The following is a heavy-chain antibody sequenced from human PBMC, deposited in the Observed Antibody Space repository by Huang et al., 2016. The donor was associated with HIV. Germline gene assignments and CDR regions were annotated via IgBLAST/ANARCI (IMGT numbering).Heavy chain of an antibody. Sequence: QLLLQESGPGLVTPSEALALTCAVSGGSIRSSDYHWGWIRQPPGKGLEWIGSIYYTGSTHSSPSLKRRVTIAVDTSKNLLFLNLTSMTAADTAVYYCARHREGPVAYYSGWGSHLNYMDVWGRGRTVVVSS. CDR2: IYYTGST. J-gene: IGHJ6*03. V-gene: IGHV4-39*01. D-gene: IGHD3-10*01. CDR3: ARHREGPVAYYSGWGSHLNYMDV. CDR1: GGSIRSSDYH.